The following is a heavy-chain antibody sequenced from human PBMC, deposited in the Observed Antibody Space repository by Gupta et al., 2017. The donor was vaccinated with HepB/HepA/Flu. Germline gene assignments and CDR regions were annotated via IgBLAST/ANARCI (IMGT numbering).Heavy chain of an antibody. CDR3: AKGLEYYDFWSGYSFDFDY. CDR2: ISGSGGST. Sequence: EVQLLESGGGLVQPGGSLRLSCAASGFTFSSYAMSWVRQAPGKGLEWVSAISGSGGSTYYADSVKGRFTISRDNSKNTLYLQMNSLRAEDTAVYYCAKGLEYYDFWSGYSFDFDYWGQGTLVTVSS. V-gene: IGHV3-23*01. J-gene: IGHJ4*02. CDR1: GFTFSSYA. D-gene: IGHD3-3*01.